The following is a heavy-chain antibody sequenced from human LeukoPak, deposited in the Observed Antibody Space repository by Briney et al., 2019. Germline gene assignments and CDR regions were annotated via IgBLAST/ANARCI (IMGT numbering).Heavy chain of an antibody. CDR3: AKDQADYGDYDY. Sequence: GGSLRLSYAASGFTFRSYAMSWVRQAPGKGLEWVSAISGSGGSTYYVDSVKVRFTISRDNSKNTLYLQMDSLRAEDTAVYYCAKDQADYGDYDYWGQGTLVTVSS. J-gene: IGHJ4*02. D-gene: IGHD4-17*01. CDR1: GFTFRSYA. CDR2: ISGSGGST. V-gene: IGHV3-23*01.